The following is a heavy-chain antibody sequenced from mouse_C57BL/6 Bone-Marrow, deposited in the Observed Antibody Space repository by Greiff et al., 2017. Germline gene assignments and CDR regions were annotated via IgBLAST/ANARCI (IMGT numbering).Heavy chain of an antibody. CDR3: ARRVYWDV. D-gene: IGHD2-1*01. CDR1: GYTFTSYW. CDR2: IDPSDSYT. Sequence: VQLQQPGAELVRPGTSVKLSCKASGYTFTSYWMHWVKQRPGQGLEWIGVIDPSDSYTNYNQKFKGKATLTVDTSSSTAYMQLSSLTSEDSAVYYCARRVYWDVWGTGTTVTVSA. V-gene: IGHV1-59*01. J-gene: IGHJ1*03.